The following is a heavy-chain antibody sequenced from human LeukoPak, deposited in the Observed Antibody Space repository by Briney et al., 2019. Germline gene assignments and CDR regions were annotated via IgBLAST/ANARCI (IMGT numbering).Heavy chain of an antibody. CDR3: AKDLHWGFDY. CDR2: LSGNGVKT. CDR1: GFTFSTHG. V-gene: IGHV3-23*01. Sequence: GGSLRLSCAASGFTFSTHGMSWVRQAPGKGLEWVSALSGNGVKTYYADSVKGRFTISRDNSKSTLYLQMSSLRAEDTAVYYCAKDLHWGFDYWGQGILVTVSS. D-gene: IGHD7-27*01. J-gene: IGHJ4*02.